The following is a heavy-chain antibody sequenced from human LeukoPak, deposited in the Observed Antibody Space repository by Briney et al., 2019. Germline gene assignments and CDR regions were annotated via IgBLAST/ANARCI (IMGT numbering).Heavy chain of an antibody. V-gene: IGHV4-4*07. CDR3: ARVGGDY. D-gene: IGHD3-10*01. J-gene: IGHJ4*02. Sequence: SETLALPCTVSGGPISRYYWSWIRQPARKGLEWIGRIYTGGSTNYNPSLKSRVTMSVNTPKDQFSLELSSVTAAGTAVYCCARVGGDYWGQGTLVTVAS. CDR1: GGPISRYY. CDR2: IYTGGST.